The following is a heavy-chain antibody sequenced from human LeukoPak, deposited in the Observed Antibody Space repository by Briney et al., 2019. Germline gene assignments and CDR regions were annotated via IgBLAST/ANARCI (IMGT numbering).Heavy chain of an antibody. CDR3: ARVGVAGTYYFDY. Sequence: TGGSLRLSCAASGFTFSDHYMDWVRQAPGRGLEWVGRTRNKPNSYTTEYAASVKGRFTFSRDDSKNSLYLQMNNLKTEDTAVYYCARVGVAGTYYFDYWGQGTLVTVSS. D-gene: IGHD6-19*01. CDR2: TRNKPNSYTT. J-gene: IGHJ4*02. CDR1: GFTFSDHY. V-gene: IGHV3-72*01.